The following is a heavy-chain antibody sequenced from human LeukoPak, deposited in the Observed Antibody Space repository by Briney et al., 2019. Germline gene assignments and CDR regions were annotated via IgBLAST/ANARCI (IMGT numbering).Heavy chain of an antibody. CDR3: AREGTTVTHFDY. Sequence: SETLSLTCTVSVRSISVYYWSWMRQPPGKALEWIGYIYSSGSTNYKPSLKSRVTISIDTSKNQFSLKLTSVTAADTAVYYCAREGTTVTHFDYWGQGTLVTVSS. V-gene: IGHV4-59*01. J-gene: IGHJ4*02. CDR1: VRSISVYY. D-gene: IGHD4-11*01. CDR2: IYSSGST.